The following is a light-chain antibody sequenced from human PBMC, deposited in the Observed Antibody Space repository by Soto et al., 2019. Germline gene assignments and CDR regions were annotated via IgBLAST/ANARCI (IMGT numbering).Light chain of an antibody. Sequence: EIVLTQSPATLSVSPGERATLSCRASQSVSSNLAWYQHKPGQAPRLLIYAASTRATGIPARFSGSGSGTDFTLTISSLQSEDFAVYYCHQYNNWPSWTFGQGTKVEIK. CDR2: AAS. J-gene: IGKJ1*01. CDR1: QSVSSN. CDR3: HQYNNWPSWT. V-gene: IGKV3-15*01.